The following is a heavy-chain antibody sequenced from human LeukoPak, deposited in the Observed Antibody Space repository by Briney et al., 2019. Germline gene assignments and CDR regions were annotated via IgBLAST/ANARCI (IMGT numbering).Heavy chain of an antibody. CDR3: ARGAAGEGYFDP. V-gene: IGHV4-59*01. CDR2: IYYSGST. Sequence: SETLSLTCTVSGGSISSYYWSWIRQSPGKGLEWIGHIYYSGSTNYNPSLKSRVTISVDTSENQFSLKLSPVTAADTAVYYCARGAAGEGYFDPWGRGTLVTVSS. J-gene: IGHJ2*01. D-gene: IGHD6-13*01. CDR1: GGSISSYY.